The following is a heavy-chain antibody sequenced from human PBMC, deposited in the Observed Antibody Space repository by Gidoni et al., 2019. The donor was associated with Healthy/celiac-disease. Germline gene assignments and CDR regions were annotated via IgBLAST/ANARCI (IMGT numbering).Heavy chain of an antibody. CDR1: VFTFSRYA. J-gene: IGHJ4*02. CDR2: ISGSGGST. V-gene: IGHV3-23*01. D-gene: IGHD2-15*01. CDR3: AKARSVVVVAANED. Sequence: VQLLEYEGRLVRPGGSLTLSCADSVFTFSRYAMSWVRQAPGKGLEWFSAISGSGGSTYYADSVKGRFTISRDNSKNTVYLQMNSLRAEDTAVYYCAKARSVVVVAANEDWGQGTLVTVAS.